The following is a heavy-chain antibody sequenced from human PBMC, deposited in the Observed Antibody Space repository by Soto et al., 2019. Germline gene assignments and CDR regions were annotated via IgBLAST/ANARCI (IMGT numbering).Heavy chain of an antibody. CDR3: ARGFLDIVVVPAAMFFYYYYYMDV. D-gene: IGHD2-2*03. Sequence: PSQTLSLTFAISVDNVSSNSAPWNWIRQSPAKGLECLGCAYYRSKWYNDYAVSVKSRITINPDTSKNQFSLQLNSVTAEDTAVYYCARGFLDIVVVPAAMFFYYYYYMDVWGKGTTVTVSS. V-gene: IGHV6-1*01. J-gene: IGHJ6*03. CDR2: AYYRSKWYN. CDR1: VDNVSSNSAP.